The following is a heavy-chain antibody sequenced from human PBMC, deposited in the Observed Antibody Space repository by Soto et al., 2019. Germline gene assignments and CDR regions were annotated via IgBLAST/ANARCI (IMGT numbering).Heavy chain of an antibody. CDR2: IGGSGDNK. D-gene: IGHD3-22*01. V-gene: IGHV3-23*01. CDR1: GYTFTSYY. J-gene: IGHJ6*03. CDR3: AKWGSQTFGYFYYVDV. Sequence: SCKASGYTFTSYYMHWVRQAPGKGLEWVSGIGGSGDNKYYSDSVKGRLTISRDNTRSTVYLQMNSLRAEDTAVYYCAKWGSQTFGYFYYVDVWGKGTTVTVSS.